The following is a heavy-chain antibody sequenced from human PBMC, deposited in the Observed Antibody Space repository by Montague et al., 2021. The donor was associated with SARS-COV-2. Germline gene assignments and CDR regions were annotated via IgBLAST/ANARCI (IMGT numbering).Heavy chain of an antibody. CDR1: GGSISSGGYY. Sequence: TLSLTCTVSGGSISSGGYYWNWIRQHPGKGLEWIGYIYYSGSTYYXPSLKSRVTISVDTSKNQFSLKLSSVTAADTAVYYCARATAGPAAIFMWFPLPSDAVDIWGQGTMVTVSS. CDR2: IYYSGST. CDR3: ARATAGPAAIFMWFPLPSDAVDI. J-gene: IGHJ3*02. V-gene: IGHV4-31*03. D-gene: IGHD2-2*01.